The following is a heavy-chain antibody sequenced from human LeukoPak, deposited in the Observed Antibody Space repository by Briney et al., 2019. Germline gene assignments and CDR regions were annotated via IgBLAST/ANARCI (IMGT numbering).Heavy chain of an antibody. CDR2: FSASGTT. CDR3: ARIGGITYFDY. J-gene: IGHJ4*02. V-gene: IGHV4-4*07. CDR1: GGYIHTSF. Sequence: SETLSLTCTVSGGYIHTSFWSWIRQPAGKGLEWLGRFSASGTTNYNPSLKSRVTISVDTSKNPCSLKLTSVTAADTAVYYCARIGGITYFDYWGQGSLVTVSS. D-gene: IGHD3-16*01.